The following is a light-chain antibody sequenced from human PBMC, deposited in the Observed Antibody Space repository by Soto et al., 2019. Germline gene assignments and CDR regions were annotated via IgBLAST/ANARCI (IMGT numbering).Light chain of an antibody. CDR2: DAS. Sequence: EIGFTQSPSTLSLSLGERATLSCRASQSVSSYLAWYQQKPGQAPRLLIYDASNRATGIPARFSGSGSGTDFILTSSLQPHDNFANYCYQQSYSSARTFGEGTKVDI. J-gene: IGKJ1*01. V-gene: IGKV3-11*01. CDR3: QQSYSSART. CDR1: QSVSSY.